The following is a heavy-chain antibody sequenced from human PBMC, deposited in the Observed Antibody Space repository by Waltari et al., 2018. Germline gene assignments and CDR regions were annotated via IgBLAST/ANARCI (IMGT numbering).Heavy chain of an antibody. CDR1: GIPFSHVW. V-gene: IGHV3-15*01. CDR3: DTGGPQSAVVSVY. J-gene: IGHJ4*02. CDR2: SKSKADGWAT. D-gene: IGHD3-22*01. Sequence: EVQLVQSGGGLVTPGGSLRRSCGAPGIPFSHVWMTGVRQAPGKGPGWVGRSKSKADGWATDAAAPVKGRMTTSRDDSKNTLYLQMDSLKTEETAVYYGDTGGPQSAVVSVYGSQGTLVTVSS.